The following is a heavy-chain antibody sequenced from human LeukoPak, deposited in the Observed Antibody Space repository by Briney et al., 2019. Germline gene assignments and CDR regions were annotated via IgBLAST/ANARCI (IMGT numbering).Heavy chain of an antibody. V-gene: IGHV4-4*07. D-gene: IGHD3-9*01. Sequence: PSETLSLTRTVSGASLSSYYWSWFRQPAGKGLEWIGRLYSSGGTNYNPSLESRITMSVDTSKKQFFLKLSYVTAADTAVYYCAKDGFDDILTGYRYFDLWGRGTLVTVSS. CDR1: GASLSSYY. CDR3: AKDGFDDILTGYRYFDL. J-gene: IGHJ2*01. CDR2: LYSSGGT.